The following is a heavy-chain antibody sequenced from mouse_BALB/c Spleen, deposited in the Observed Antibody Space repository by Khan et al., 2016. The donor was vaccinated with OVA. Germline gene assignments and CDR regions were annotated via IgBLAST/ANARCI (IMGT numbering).Heavy chain of an antibody. D-gene: IGHD2-13*01. J-gene: IGHJ3*01. CDR3: ARGYYGDPFAY. CDR1: GFTFSDYY. V-gene: IGHV5-4*02. Sequence: EVELVESGGGLVKPGGSLKLSCAASGFTFSDYYMYWVRQTPEKRLEWVATISDGGSYTYYPDSVKGRFTISRDDAKNNLYLQMSSLKSEYTAMYHCARGYYGDPFAYWGQGTLVTVSA. CDR2: ISDGGSYT.